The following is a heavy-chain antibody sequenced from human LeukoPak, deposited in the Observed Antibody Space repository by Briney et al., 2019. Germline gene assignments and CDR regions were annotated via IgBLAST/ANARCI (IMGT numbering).Heavy chain of an antibody. V-gene: IGHV3-66*02. CDR3: ARDLWVGSTTLH. J-gene: IGHJ4*02. CDR1: GFSVSSGY. D-gene: IGHD1-26*01. CDR2: LYSDDSP. Sequence: GGSLRLSCVTSGFSVSSGYMTWARQAPGKGLEWVSLLYSDDSPYYPDSVKGRFTISRDRSRNTLYLQLDSLRPEDTGIYYCARDLWVGSTTLHWGQGIQVTVSS.